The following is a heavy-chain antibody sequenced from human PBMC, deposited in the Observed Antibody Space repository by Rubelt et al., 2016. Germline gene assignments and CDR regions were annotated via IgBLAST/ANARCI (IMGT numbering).Heavy chain of an antibody. D-gene: IGHD3-10*01. V-gene: IGHV1-2*02. J-gene: IGHJ4*02. Sequence: QVQLVQSGAEVKKPGSSVKVSCKASGYPFTGYYMHWVRQAPGQGLEWMGWINPNSGGTNYAQKLQGGVTMTRDTSIRTAYMGLGRLRSDDTAVYYCARVPYGSGRESDYWGQGTLVTVSS. CDR3: ARVPYGSGRESDY. CDR1: GYPFTGYY. CDR2: INPNSGGT.